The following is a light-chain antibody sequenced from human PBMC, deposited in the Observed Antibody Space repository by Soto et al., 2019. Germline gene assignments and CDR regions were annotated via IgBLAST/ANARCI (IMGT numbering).Light chain of an antibody. V-gene: IGKV3-15*01. CDR2: GAS. CDR1: QSVSSN. J-gene: IGKJ3*01. Sequence: EIVMTQSPATLSVSPGERATLSCRASQSVSSNLAWYQQKPGQAPRLLIYGASTRATGIPARFSGSGSGTEFTRTISSLQSEDFAVYYCQQYNNWPPKFTFGPGTKVDIK. CDR3: QQYNNWPPKFT.